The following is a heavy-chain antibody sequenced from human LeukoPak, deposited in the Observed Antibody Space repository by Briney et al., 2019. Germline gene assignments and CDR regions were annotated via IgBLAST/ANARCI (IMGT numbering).Heavy chain of an antibody. Sequence: GGPLRLSCAASGFTFSSYEMIWVRQAPGKGLEWVSYISSSGSTIYYADSVKGRFTISRDNAKNSLYLQMNSLRAEDTAVYYCARDHYGSGSYPPRYGMDVWGQGTTVTVSS. CDR1: GFTFSSYE. V-gene: IGHV3-48*03. CDR3: ARDHYGSGSYPPRYGMDV. CDR2: ISSSGSTI. J-gene: IGHJ6*02. D-gene: IGHD3-10*01.